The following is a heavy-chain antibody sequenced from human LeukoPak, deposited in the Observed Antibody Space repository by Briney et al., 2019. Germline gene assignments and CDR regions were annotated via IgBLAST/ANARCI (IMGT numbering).Heavy chain of an antibody. V-gene: IGHV4-30-4*01. CDR2: IYYSGST. Sequence: SETLSLTCTVSGGSISSGDYYWSWIRQPAGKGLEWIGYIYYSGSTYYNPSLKSRVTISVDTSKNQFSLKLSSVTAADTAVYYCARASTVVWFDPWGQGTLVTVSS. CDR1: GGSISSGDYY. D-gene: IGHD2-15*01. CDR3: ARASTVVWFDP. J-gene: IGHJ5*02.